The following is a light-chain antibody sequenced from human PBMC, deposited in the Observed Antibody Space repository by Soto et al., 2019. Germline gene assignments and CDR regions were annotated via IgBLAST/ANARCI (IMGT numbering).Light chain of an antibody. V-gene: IGKV1-5*03. CDR1: QSLNSW. CDR2: KAS. CDR3: QQYNTYPLT. J-gene: IGKJ4*01. Sequence: DIQMTQSPTTLSASVGDRVTITCRASQSLNSWLAWYQQKPGKAPKLLIHKASSLGGGVPSRFSGSGSGTEFTLTISSLQPDDFATYYCQQYNTYPLTFGGGTKVEIK.